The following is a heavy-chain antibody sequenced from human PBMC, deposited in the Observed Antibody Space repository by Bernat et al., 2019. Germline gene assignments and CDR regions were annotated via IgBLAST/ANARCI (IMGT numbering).Heavy chain of an antibody. CDR1: GFTFSSYA. V-gene: IGHV3-30-3*01. J-gene: IGHJ4*02. CDR3: ARDKTGPIDY. CDR2: ISYDGSNK. Sequence: QVQLVESGGGVVRPGRSLRPPWAASGFTFSSYAMHWVRQAPGKGLEWVAVISYDGSNKYYADSVKGRFTISRDNSKNTLYLQMNSLRAEDTAVYYCARDKTGPIDYWGQGTLVTVSS.